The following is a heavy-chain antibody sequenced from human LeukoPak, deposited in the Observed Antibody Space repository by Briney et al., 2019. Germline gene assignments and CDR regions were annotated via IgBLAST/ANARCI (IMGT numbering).Heavy chain of an antibody. CDR1: GGSFSGHY. D-gene: IGHD5-18*01. CDR2: IHPSGST. V-gene: IGHV4-34*01. J-gene: IGHJ1*01. CDR3: ARVEDAAKTHI. Sequence: SETLSLTCAVYGGSFSGHYRSWIRQPPGKGLEWIGEIHPSGSTYYNPSLESRVTISVDTSKNQLSLKLRSVTAADTAVYYCARVEDAAKTHIWGQGSLVTVSS.